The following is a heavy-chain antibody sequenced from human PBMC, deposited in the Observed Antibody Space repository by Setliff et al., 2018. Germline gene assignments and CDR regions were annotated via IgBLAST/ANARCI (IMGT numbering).Heavy chain of an antibody. J-gene: IGHJ4*02. D-gene: IGHD5-12*01. Sequence: EASVKVSCKASGYTFTSYDINWVRQATGQGLAWMGWMNPNSGNTGYAQKFQGRVTMTEDTSTDTAYMELNSLRSEDTAVYYCATGGYSGYDYVYWGQGTLVTVSS. CDR1: GYTFTSYD. CDR2: MNPNSGNT. V-gene: IGHV1-8*02. CDR3: ATGGYSGYDYVY.